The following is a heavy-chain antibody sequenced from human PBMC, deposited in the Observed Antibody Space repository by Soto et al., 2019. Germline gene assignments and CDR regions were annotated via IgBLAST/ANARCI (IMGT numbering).Heavy chain of an antibody. Sequence: QVQLVESGGGVVQPGRSLRLSCAASGFTFSSYAMHWVRQAPGKGLEWVAVISYDGSNKYYADSVKGRFTISRDNSKNTLYLQMTSLRAEATAVYYCARDSCISTSCYRYYYYGMDVWGQGTTVTVSS. CDR3: ARDSCISTSCYRYYYYGMDV. J-gene: IGHJ6*02. D-gene: IGHD2-2*01. CDR1: GFTFSSYA. V-gene: IGHV3-30-3*01. CDR2: ISYDGSNK.